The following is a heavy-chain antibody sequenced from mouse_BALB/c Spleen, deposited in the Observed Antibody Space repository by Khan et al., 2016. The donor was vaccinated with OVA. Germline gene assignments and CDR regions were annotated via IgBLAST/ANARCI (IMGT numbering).Heavy chain of an antibody. CDR2: ISSGGSYT. D-gene: IGHD1-1*01. Sequence: EVELVESGGGLVEPGGSLKFSCAASGFTFSNYGMSWVRQTPEKRLEWVATISSGGSYTYYPDSVKGRFTISRDNANNTLYLKMSSLRSEDTAMYYCARTPGYYGSNYFDYWGQGTTLTVSS. J-gene: IGHJ2*01. CDR3: ARTPGYYGSNYFDY. CDR1: GFTFSNYG. V-gene: IGHV5-9-3*01.